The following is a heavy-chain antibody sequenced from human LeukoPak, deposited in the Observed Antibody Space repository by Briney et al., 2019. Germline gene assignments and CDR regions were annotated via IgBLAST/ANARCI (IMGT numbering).Heavy chain of an antibody. CDR3: ARDHRVVVVPAAMVNWFDP. Sequence: ASVKVSCKASGYTLTSYDINWARQAPGQGLEWMGWISAYNGNTNYAQKLQGRVTMTTDTSTSTAYMEMRSLRSDDTAVYYCARDHRVVVVPAAMVNWFDPWGQGTLVTVSS. CDR2: ISAYNGNT. D-gene: IGHD2-2*01. V-gene: IGHV1-18*01. J-gene: IGHJ5*02. CDR1: GYTLTSYD.